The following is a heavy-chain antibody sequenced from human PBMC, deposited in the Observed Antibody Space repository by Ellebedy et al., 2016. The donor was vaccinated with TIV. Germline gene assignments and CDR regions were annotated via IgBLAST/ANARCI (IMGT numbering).Heavy chain of an antibody. CDR2: IYPGDSDT. J-gene: IGHJ3*02. CDR3: ARLGGIVVVPAAMPDDAFDI. D-gene: IGHD2-2*01. CDR1: GYSFTSYW. Sequence: GESLKISCKGSGYSFTSYWIGWVRQMPGKGLEWMGIIYPGDSDTRYSPSFQGQVTISADKSISTAYLQWSSLKASDTAMYYCARLGGIVVVPAAMPDDAFDIWGQGTMVTVSS. V-gene: IGHV5-51*01.